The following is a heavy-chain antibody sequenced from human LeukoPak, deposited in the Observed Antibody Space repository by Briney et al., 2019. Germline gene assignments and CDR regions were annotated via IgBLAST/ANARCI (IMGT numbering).Heavy chain of an antibody. J-gene: IGHJ3*02. Sequence: SETLSLTRTVSGGSISSHYWSWIRQPPGKGLEWIGYIYYSGSTNYNPSLKSRVTISVDTSKNQFSLKLSSVTAADTAVYYCAREVGSQAAFDIWGQGTMVTVSS. CDR2: IYYSGST. V-gene: IGHV4-59*11. CDR3: AREVGSQAAFDI. D-gene: IGHD1-26*01. CDR1: GGSISSHY.